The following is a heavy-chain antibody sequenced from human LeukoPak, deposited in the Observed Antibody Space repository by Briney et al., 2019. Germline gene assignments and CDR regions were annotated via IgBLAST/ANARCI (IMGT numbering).Heavy chain of an antibody. CDR1: GFPFSSYW. CDR3: VRDNGGEHL. Sequence: GGSLRLSCVASGFPFSSYWMTWVRQAPGKGLVWVSRINNDGSSTIYADSVKGRFTISRDNAKNTLYLQMNSLRDDDTAVYYCVRDNGGEHLWGQGTLVTVSS. CDR2: INNDGSST. D-gene: IGHD3-16*01. V-gene: IGHV3-74*01. J-gene: IGHJ4*02.